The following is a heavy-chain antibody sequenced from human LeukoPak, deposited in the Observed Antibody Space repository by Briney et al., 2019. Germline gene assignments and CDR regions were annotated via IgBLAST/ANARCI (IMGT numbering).Heavy chain of an antibody. J-gene: IGHJ6*02. D-gene: IGHD5-18*01. CDR1: GFSLSNYW. CDR3: ARGRFNYGWGMDV. Sequence: GGSLRLSCAASGFSLSNYWMSWVRQAPGKGLEWVANIKQDESEKLYVDSVKGRFTISRDNAENSVYLQMNSLRDEDTAVYYCARGRFNYGWGMDVWGLGTTVTVSS. CDR2: IKQDESEK. V-gene: IGHV3-7*01.